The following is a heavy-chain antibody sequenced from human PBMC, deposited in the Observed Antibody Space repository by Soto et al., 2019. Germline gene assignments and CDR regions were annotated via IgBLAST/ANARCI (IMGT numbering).Heavy chain of an antibody. D-gene: IGHD3-9*01. Sequence: PGGSLRLSCTASGFSFSNHWMYWVRRAPGKGLEWVAYIKQDGSETHYVDSVEGRFTISRDNSKNTLYLQMNSLRAEDTAVYYCAKLIDFDWLPHDYWGQGTLVPVSS. CDR1: GFSFSNHW. J-gene: IGHJ4*02. CDR3: AKLIDFDWLPHDY. V-gene: IGHV3-7*03. CDR2: IKQDGSET.